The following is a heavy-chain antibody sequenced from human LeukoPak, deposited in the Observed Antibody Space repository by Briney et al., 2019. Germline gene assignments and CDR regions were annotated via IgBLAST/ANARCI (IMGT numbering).Heavy chain of an antibody. CDR2: IYSGGST. Sequence: GGSLRLSCAASTFTFNNYAMSWVRQAPGKGLEWVSVIYSGGSTYYADSVKGRFTVSRDNSKNTLYLQMNSLRAEDTAVYYCARGGTYYYDSSGVTQLDYWGQGTLVTVSS. CDR1: TFTFNNYA. V-gene: IGHV3-66*01. D-gene: IGHD3-22*01. CDR3: ARGGTYYYDSSGVTQLDY. J-gene: IGHJ4*02.